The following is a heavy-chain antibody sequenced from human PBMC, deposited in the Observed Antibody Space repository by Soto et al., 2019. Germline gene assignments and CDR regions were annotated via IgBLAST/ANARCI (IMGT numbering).Heavy chain of an antibody. CDR3: ARGAFYMAEGLFDY. Sequence: PSQTLSLTWDISWDSVSSNRATWNWIRQSPSRGLEWLGRTYYRSKWYNDYALSVKSRATIKSDTSRTQFSLQLNSVTPEDTAVYYCARGAFYMAEGLFDYWGQGTLVTVSS. V-gene: IGHV6-1*01. J-gene: IGHJ4*02. CDR1: WDSVSSNRAT. CDR2: TYYRSKWYN. D-gene: IGHD2-2*02.